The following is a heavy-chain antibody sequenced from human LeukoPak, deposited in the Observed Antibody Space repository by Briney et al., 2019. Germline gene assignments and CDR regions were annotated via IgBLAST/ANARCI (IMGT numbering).Heavy chain of an antibody. D-gene: IGHD3-9*01. CDR2: ISSASSYI. CDR1: GFTFSSYA. V-gene: IGHV3-21*01. J-gene: IGHJ6*02. CDR3: ARDHYYEILTGLGYGMDV. Sequence: PGGSLRLSCAASGFTFSSYAMSWVRQAPGKGLEWVSFISSASSYIYFADSVKGRFTISRDNAKNSLYMQMNSLRVEDTAVYYCARDHYYEILTGLGYGMDVWGHGTTVTVSS.